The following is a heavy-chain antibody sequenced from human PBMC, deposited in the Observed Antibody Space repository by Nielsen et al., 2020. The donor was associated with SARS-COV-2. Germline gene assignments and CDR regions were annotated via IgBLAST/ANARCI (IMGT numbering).Heavy chain of an antibody. V-gene: IGHV3-30*04. CDR3: ARDRYETTNRYHPPDN. D-gene: IGHD1-14*01. J-gene: IGHJ4*02. CDR1: AFTFSNYA. CDR2: ISSDGREK. Sequence: GGSLRLSCAASAFTFSNYAVHWVRQAPGKGLEWVAVISSDGREKYYADSVRGRFTISRDNSNRSAYLQMDSLRTDDTALYFCARDRYETTNRYHPPDNWGQGTLVTVSS.